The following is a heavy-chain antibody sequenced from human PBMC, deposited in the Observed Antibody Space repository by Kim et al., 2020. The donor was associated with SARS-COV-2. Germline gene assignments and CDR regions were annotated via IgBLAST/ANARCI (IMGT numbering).Heavy chain of an antibody. D-gene: IGHD5-12*01. CDR1: GFTFSSYA. Sequence: GGSLRLSCAASGFTFSSYAMSWVRQAPGKGLEWVSSISGGGVSTYYTDSVKGRFTISRDNSKNTLYLQMNSLRAEDTAIYYCAKDSGGYKPYYYYAMDVWGQGTTVTVSS. V-gene: IGHV3-23*01. CDR3: AKDSGGYKPYYYYAMDV. J-gene: IGHJ6*02. CDR2: ISGGGVST.